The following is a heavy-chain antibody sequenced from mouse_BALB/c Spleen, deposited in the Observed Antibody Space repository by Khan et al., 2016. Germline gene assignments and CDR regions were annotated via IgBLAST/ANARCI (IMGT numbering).Heavy chain of an antibody. V-gene: IGHV1-9*01. Sequence: QVQLKQSGAELMKPGASVKISCKATGYTFSSYWIEWVKQRPGHGLEWIGEILPGSGSTNYNEKFKGKATFTADTSSNTAYMQLSSLTSEDSAVYYCAKGYYGNYNWYFDVWGAATTITVSS. CDR2: ILPGSGST. CDR1: GYTFSSYW. J-gene: IGHJ1*01. D-gene: IGHD2-1*01. CDR3: AKGYYGNYNWYFDV.